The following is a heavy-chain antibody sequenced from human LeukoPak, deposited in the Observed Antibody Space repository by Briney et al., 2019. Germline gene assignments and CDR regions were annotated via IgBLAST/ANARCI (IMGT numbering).Heavy chain of an antibody. CDR3: ARVLIWFGQLQNWFDP. D-gene: IGHD3-10*01. J-gene: IGHJ5*02. V-gene: IGHV4-39*07. Sequence: SETLSLTCTVSGGSMTNNTFYWGWIRQPPGQGLGWIGSIYHTGPTYYNPSLKSRVTISVDTSKNQFSLRLSSVTAADTAVYYCARVLIWFGQLQNWFDPWGPGTLVTVSS. CDR1: GGSMTNNTFY. CDR2: IYHTGPT.